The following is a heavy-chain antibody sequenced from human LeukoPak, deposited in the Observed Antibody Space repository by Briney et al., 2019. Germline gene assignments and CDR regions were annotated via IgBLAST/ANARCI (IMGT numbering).Heavy chain of an antibody. CDR2: IKQDGSEK. CDR1: GFTFSSYW. D-gene: IGHD3-22*01. V-gene: IGHV3-7*03. Sequence: GGSLKLSCAASGFTFSSYWMSWVRQAPGKGLEWVANIKQDGSEKYYVDSVKGRFTISRDNAKNSLYLQMNSLRAEDTAVYYRASPGDSSGYFNYWGQGTLVTVSS. CDR3: ASPGDSSGYFNY. J-gene: IGHJ4*02.